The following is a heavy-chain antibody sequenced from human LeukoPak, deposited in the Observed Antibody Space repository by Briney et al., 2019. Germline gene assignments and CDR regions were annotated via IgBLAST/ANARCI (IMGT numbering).Heavy chain of an antibody. CDR1: GGSISSYY. CDR2: IYTSGST. J-gene: IGHJ2*01. CDR3: ARVIAGYFDRSRWYFDL. Sequence: SETLSLTCTVSGGSISSYYWSWLRQPAGKGLEWIGRIYTSGSTNYNPSLKSRVTMSVDTSKNQFSLKLSSVTAADTAVYYCARVIAGYFDRSRWYFDLWGRGTLVTVSS. D-gene: IGHD3-9*01. V-gene: IGHV4-4*07.